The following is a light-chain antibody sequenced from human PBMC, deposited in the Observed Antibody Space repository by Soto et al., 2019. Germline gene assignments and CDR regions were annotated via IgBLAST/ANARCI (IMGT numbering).Light chain of an antibody. V-gene: IGLV1-51*01. CDR3: GTWDSSLSAPNWV. CDR2: DNN. Sequence: QSVLTQPPSASGTPGQRVTISCSGSDSNIGSNTVNWYQHLPGMAPKLLIYDNNKRPSGIPDRFSGSKSGTSATLGITGLQTGDEADYYCGTWDSSLSAPNWVFGGGTKLTVL. CDR1: DSNIGSNT. J-gene: IGLJ3*02.